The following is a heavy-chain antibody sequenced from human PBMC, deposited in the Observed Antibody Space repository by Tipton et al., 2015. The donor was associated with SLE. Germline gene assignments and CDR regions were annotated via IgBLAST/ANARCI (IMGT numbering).Heavy chain of an antibody. D-gene: IGHD1-26*01. CDR2: IWYDGSNK. V-gene: IGHV3-33*08. CDR3: ARVGVGAAAFDY. CDR1: GFTFSDYY. J-gene: IGHJ4*02. Sequence: SLRLSCAASGFTFSDYYMSWIRQAPGKGLEWVAVIWYDGSNKYYADSVKGRFTISRDNSKNTLYLQMNSLRAEDTAVYYCARVGVGAAAFDYWGQGTLVTVSS.